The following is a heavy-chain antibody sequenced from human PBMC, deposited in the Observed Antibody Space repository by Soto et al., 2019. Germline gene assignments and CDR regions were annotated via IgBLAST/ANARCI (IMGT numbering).Heavy chain of an antibody. CDR3: ARDGGDYDFWSGYSAHYFDY. J-gene: IGHJ4*02. Sequence: ASVKVSCKASGYTFTRYGISWVRQAPGQGPEWVGWVSAYIGTTYYAQKLQGRVTMTTDTSTSTAYMELRSLRSDDTAVYYCARDGGDYDFWSGYSAHYFDYWGQGTLVTVSS. CDR1: GYTFTRYG. CDR2: VSAYIGTT. D-gene: IGHD3-3*01. V-gene: IGHV1-18*01.